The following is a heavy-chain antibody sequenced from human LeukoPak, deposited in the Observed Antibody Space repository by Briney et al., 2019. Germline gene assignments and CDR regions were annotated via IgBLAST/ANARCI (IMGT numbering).Heavy chain of an antibody. J-gene: IGHJ4*02. CDR3: ATPRGSYKYYFDY. CDR2: IIPIFGTE. CDR1: GGTFSSYA. V-gene: IGHV1-69*13. Sequence: SVKVSCKASGGTFSSYAISWVRQAPGQGLEWMGRIIPIFGTENYAQKFQGRVTITADESTSTAYMELSSLRSEDTAVYYCATPRGSYKYYFDYWGQGTLVTVSS. D-gene: IGHD3-16*01.